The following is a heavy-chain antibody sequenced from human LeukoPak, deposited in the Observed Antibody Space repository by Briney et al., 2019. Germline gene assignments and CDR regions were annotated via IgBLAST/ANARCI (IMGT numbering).Heavy chain of an antibody. Sequence: GASVKVSCKASGYTFTSYDINWMRQATGQGLEWMGWMNPNSGNTGYAQKFQGRVTMTRNTSISTAYMELSSLRSEDTAVYYCAKDGRNLQQLVRAFVEYFQHWGQGTLVTVSS. CDR2: MNPNSGNT. V-gene: IGHV1-8*01. J-gene: IGHJ1*01. CDR1: GYTFTSYD. D-gene: IGHD6-13*01. CDR3: AKDGRNLQQLVRAFVEYFQH.